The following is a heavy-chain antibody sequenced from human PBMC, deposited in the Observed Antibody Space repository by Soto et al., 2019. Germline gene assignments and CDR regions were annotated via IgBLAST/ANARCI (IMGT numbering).Heavy chain of an antibody. J-gene: IGHJ3*02. CDR2: IIPIFGTA. Sequence: SVKVSCKASGGTFSSYAISWVRQAPGQGLEWMGGIIPIFGTANYAQKFQGRVTITADESTSTAYMELSSLRSEDTAVYYCARVRVVGGWDAFDIWGQGTMVTVSS. V-gene: IGHV1-69*13. CDR1: GGTFSSYA. CDR3: ARVRVVGGWDAFDI. D-gene: IGHD1-26*01.